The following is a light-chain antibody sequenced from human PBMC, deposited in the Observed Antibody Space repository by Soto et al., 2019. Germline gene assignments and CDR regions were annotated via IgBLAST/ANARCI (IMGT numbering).Light chain of an antibody. J-gene: IGKJ4*01. CDR3: QQYADSPLT. V-gene: IGKV3-20*01. CDR2: GAS. Sequence: EIVLTQSPDILSLSPGERATPSCRTSEPIRNTFVAWYQQKPGQAPRLLIYGASSRAIGIPGRFSGSGSGTDFTLTIDRLEPEDFALYYCQQYADSPLTFGGGTKVDIK. CDR1: EPIRNTF.